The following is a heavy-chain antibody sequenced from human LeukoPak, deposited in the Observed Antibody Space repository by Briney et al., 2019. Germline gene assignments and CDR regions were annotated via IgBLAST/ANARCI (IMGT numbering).Heavy chain of an antibody. CDR1: GYSISSGYY. CDR3: ATYDYPSDY. J-gene: IGHJ4*02. Sequence: PSETLSLTCTLSGYSISSGYYWGWIRPPPGKGLEWIGSIYHSGSTYYNPSLKSRVTISVDTSKNQISLRLRSVPAAVTVVYYCATYDYPSDYWGQGTLVTVSS. CDR2: IYHSGST. V-gene: IGHV4-38-2*02. D-gene: IGHD4-11*01.